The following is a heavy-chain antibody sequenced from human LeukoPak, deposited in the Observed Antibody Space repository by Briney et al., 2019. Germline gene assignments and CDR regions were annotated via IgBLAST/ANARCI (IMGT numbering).Heavy chain of an antibody. CDR2: INPSGGST. CDR1: GYTFSSNY. D-gene: IGHD3-10*01. J-gene: IGHJ6*03. CDR3: ARGPRITLVRGGQWYYYMDV. Sequence: ASVKVSCKASGYTFSSNYMHWVRQAPGQGLEWMGIINPSGGSTNYAQKFQGRVTMTRDTSTSTVYMELSGLRSEDTAVYYCARGPRITLVRGGQWYYYMDVWGKGTKVTISS. V-gene: IGHV1-46*01.